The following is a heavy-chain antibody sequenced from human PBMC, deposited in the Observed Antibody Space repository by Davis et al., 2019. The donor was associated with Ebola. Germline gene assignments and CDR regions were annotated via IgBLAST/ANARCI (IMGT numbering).Heavy chain of an antibody. J-gene: IGHJ3*02. CDR1: GFAFGIYW. CDR3: ASLHSDILSARIPDAFDI. D-gene: IGHD3-9*01. V-gene: IGHV3-7*03. Sequence: GGSLRLSCAASGFAFGIYWMTWVRQAPGKGLEWVANIKQDGSEKYYVDSVKGRFTISRDNAKNSLYLQLNSLRADDTAVYYCASLHSDILSARIPDAFDIWGQGTMVTVSS. CDR2: IKQDGSEK.